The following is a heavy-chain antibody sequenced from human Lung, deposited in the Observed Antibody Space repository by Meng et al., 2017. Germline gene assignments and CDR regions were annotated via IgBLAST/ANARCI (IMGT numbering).Heavy chain of an antibody. D-gene: IGHD4-11*01. CDR1: GGSFRYYY. V-gene: IGHV4-34*01. CDR2: INHSGST. Sequence: QLQRLGHGLLKPSEPLSLTCVVSGGSFRYYYWGWIRQPPGKGLDWIGEINHSGSTNYNPSLESRATISVDTSQNNLSLKLSSVTAADSAVYYCARGPTTMAHDFDYWGQGTLVTVSS. CDR3: ARGPTTMAHDFDY. J-gene: IGHJ4*02.